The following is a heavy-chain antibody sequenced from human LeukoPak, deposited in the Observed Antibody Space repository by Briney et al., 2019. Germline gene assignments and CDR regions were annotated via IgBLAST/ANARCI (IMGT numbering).Heavy chain of an antibody. V-gene: IGHV1-24*01. CDR1: GYTLTELS. CDR2: FDPEDGET. D-gene: IGHD3-3*01. Sequence: ASVKVSCKVSGYTLTELSMHWVRQAPGKGLEWMGGFDPEDGETIYAQKFLGRVTMTEDTSTDTAYMELSSLRSEDTAVYFCAGIPVFGVVLHQEPLWGKGTTVTVSS. J-gene: IGHJ6*04. CDR3: AGIPVFGVVLHQEPL.